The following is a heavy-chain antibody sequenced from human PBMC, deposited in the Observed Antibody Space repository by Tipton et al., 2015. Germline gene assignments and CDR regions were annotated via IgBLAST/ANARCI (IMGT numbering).Heavy chain of an antibody. D-gene: IGHD5-24*01. CDR1: AYSISSDYY. Sequence: TLSLTCAVSAYSISSDYYWGWIRQPPGKGLEWIGYIPFSDTTHYNPSLKSRITISLNTSKNQFSLKVNSVTAADTAVYYCATLVDGYSRIPWGQGTRVTVSS. CDR3: ATLVDGYSRIP. V-gene: IGHV4-38-2*01. CDR2: IPFSDTT. J-gene: IGHJ5*02.